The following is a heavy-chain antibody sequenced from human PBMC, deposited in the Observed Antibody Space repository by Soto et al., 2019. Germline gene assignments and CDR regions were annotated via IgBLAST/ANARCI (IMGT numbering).Heavy chain of an antibody. CDR3: ARGGADYDYIWGSYVYYFDY. J-gene: IGHJ4*02. CDR2: IYYSGST. D-gene: IGHD3-16*01. V-gene: IGHV4-59*01. CDR1: GGSISSYY. Sequence: SETLSLTCTVSGGSISSYYWSWIRQPPGKGLEWIGYIYYSGSTNYNPSLKSRVTISVDTSKNQFSLKLSSVTAADTAVYYCARGGADYDYIWGSYVYYFDYWGQGTLVTVSS.